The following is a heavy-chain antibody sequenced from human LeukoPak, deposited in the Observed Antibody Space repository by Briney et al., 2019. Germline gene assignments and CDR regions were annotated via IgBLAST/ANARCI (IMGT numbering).Heavy chain of an antibody. V-gene: IGHV1-46*01. Sequence: GASVKVSCKASGYTFTSYYMHWVRQAPGQGLEWMGIINPSGGSTSYAQKFQGRVTMTRDTSTSTVYMELSSLRSEDTAVYYCARPIPMGDSSGYYVPLGYWGQGTLVTVSS. D-gene: IGHD3-22*01. CDR2: INPSGGST. CDR3: ARPIPMGDSSGYYVPLGY. CDR1: GYTFTSYY. J-gene: IGHJ4*02.